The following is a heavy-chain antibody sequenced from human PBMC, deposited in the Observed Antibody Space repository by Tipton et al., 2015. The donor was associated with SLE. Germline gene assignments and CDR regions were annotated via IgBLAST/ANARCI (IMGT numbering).Heavy chain of an antibody. CDR1: GGSISSGSYS. Sequence: TLSLTCTVSGGSISSGSYSWGWIRQPPGKGLEWIGSIFYSGSTSYNPSLKSRVTISVDTSKNQFSLKRSTVTAADTAVYYCARRNQITMVRGVMYYFDYWGQGTLVTVSS. CDR3: ARRNQITMVRGVMYYFDY. CDR2: IFYSGST. D-gene: IGHD3-10*01. V-gene: IGHV4-39*01. J-gene: IGHJ4*02.